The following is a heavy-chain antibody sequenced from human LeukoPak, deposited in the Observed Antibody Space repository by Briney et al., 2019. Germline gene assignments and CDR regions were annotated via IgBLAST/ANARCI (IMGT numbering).Heavy chain of an antibody. CDR2: INWNGGST. Sequence: GGSLRLSCAASGFTFDDYGMSWVRQAPGKGLEWVSGINWNGGSTVYADSVKGRFTISRDNAKDSLYLQMNSLRAEDTALYYCARAFKYSMSGYYFDYWGQGTLVTVSS. J-gene: IGHJ4*02. V-gene: IGHV3-20*04. D-gene: IGHD2-21*01. CDR1: GFTFDDYG. CDR3: ARAFKYSMSGYYFDY.